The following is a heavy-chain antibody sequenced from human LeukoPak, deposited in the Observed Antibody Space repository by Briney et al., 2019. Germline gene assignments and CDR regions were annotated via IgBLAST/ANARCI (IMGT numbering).Heavy chain of an antibody. Sequence: ASVNVSCTASGYTFIDYFVHWMRQTPGQGLEWLGWINPNSGVTRYAQKFQGRVTLTRDTAAYMELSSLKSDDTAVYYCARAVSGTLGGAFDIWGQGTAVTVSS. J-gene: IGHJ3*02. V-gene: IGHV1-2*02. CDR1: GYTFIDYF. CDR2: INPNSGVT. CDR3: ARAVSGTLGGAFDI. D-gene: IGHD1-7*01.